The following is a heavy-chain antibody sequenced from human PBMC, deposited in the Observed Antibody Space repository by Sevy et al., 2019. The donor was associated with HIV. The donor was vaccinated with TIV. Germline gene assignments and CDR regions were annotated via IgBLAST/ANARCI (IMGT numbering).Heavy chain of an antibody. CDR1: GFTFGDYA. D-gene: IGHD6-13*01. Sequence: GGSLRLSCTASGFTFGDYAMSWFRQAPGKGLEWVGFIRSKAYRGTTEYAASVKGRFTISRDDSKSIAYLQMNSLKTEDTAVYYCTRVGGIAAAGTGEVYWGQGTLVTVSS. CDR3: TRVGGIAAAGTGEVY. CDR2: IRSKAYRGTT. V-gene: IGHV3-49*03. J-gene: IGHJ4*02.